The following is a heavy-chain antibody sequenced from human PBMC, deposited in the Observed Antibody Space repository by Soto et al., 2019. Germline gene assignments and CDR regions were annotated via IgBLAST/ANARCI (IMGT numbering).Heavy chain of an antibody. CDR2: IYPGDSDT. V-gene: IGHV5-51*01. J-gene: IGHJ4*02. Sequence: PGESLKISCXGSGYSFTSYWIGWVRQMQGKGLEWMGIIYPGDSDTRYSPSFQGQVTISADKSISTAYLQWSSLKASDTAMYYCARQVYYGSGSSRYFDYWGQGTLVTVSS. CDR1: GYSFTSYW. D-gene: IGHD3-10*01. CDR3: ARQVYYGSGSSRYFDY.